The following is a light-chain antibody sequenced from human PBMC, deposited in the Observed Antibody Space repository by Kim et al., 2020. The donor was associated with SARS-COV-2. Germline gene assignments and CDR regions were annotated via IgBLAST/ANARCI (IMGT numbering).Light chain of an antibody. CDR2: GAS. CDR1: QSISSS. Sequence: EIVTTQSPATLSVSPGERATLSCRASQSISSSLAWYQQKPGQAPRLLIYGASTRATGIPDRISGSGSGTEFTLTISSLQSEDFAVYYCQQYGQWPLTFGGGTKVDIK. CDR3: QQYGQWPLT. J-gene: IGKJ4*01. V-gene: IGKV3-15*01.